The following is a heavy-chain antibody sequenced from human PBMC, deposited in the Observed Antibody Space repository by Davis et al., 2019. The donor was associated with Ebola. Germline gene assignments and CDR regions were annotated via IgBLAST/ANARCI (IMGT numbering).Heavy chain of an antibody. CDR3: ARLSPFRTLSVYYFDY. CDR2: IYPGDSDT. CDR1: GYKFTTYW. V-gene: IGHV5-51*01. D-gene: IGHD2-15*01. Sequence: GESLKISCKGSGYKFTTYWIGWVRQMPGKGLEWMGIIYPGDSDTRYSPSFQGQVPISADKSISTAYLQWSSLKASDTAMYYCARLSPFRTLSVYYFDYWGQGTLVTVSS. J-gene: IGHJ4*02.